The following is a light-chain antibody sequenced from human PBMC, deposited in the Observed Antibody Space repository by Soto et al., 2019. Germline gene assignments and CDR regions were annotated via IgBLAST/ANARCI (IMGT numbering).Light chain of an antibody. CDR3: QQYASTPSGT. V-gene: IGKV3-20*01. CDR1: QSVSSNY. CDR2: GAS. Sequence: EIVLTQSPGTLSLSPGERATLSCRASQSVSSNYLAWYQQKHGLVPRLLIYGASSRATGIPDRFSGSGSGTDFILTISRLEPEDFAVYYCQQYASTPSGTFGQGTKVDIK. J-gene: IGKJ1*01.